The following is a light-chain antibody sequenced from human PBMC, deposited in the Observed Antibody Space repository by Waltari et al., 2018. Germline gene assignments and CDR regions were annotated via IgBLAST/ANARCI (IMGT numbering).Light chain of an antibody. CDR3: SSYTSSSTLV. Sequence: QSALTQPASVSGSPGQSITISCTGTSSDVGGYNYVSWYQQHPGKAPNLRIYEVSNRPSGVSNRFPGSKSGNTASLTISGLQAEDEADYYCSSYTSSSTLVFGGGTKLTVL. V-gene: IGLV2-14*01. CDR1: SSDVGGYNY. CDR2: EVS. J-gene: IGLJ2*01.